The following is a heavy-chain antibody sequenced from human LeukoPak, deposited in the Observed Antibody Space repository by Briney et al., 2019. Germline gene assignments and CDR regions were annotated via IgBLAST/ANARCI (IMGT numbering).Heavy chain of an antibody. CDR2: IYYTGST. CDR3: ARGGIAAADY. D-gene: IGHD6-13*01. Sequence: PSETLSLTCTVSGGSISSSSYYWGWIRQPPGKGLEWIGSIYYTGSTYYNPSLKSRVTISVDTSKNQFSLKLSSVTAADTAVYYCARGGIAAADYWGQGTLVTVSS. CDR1: GGSISSSSYY. V-gene: IGHV4-39*07. J-gene: IGHJ4*02.